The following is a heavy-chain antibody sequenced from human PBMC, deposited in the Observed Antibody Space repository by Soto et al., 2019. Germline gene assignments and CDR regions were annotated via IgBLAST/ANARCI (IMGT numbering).Heavy chain of an antibody. J-gene: IGHJ5*02. CDR3: ARGGYDRWTDNNWFDP. CDR2: IGTAGDT. Sequence: PGGSLRLSCAASGFTSSSYDMHWVRQATGKGLEWVSAIGTAGDTYYPGSVKGRFTISRENAKNSLYLQMNSLRAGDTAVYYCARGGYDRWTDNNWFDPWGQGTLVTVSS. D-gene: IGHD3-3*01. V-gene: IGHV3-13*01. CDR1: GFTSSSYD.